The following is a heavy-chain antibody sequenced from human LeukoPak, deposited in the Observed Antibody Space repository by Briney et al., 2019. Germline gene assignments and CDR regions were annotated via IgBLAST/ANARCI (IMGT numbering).Heavy chain of an antibody. J-gene: IGHJ5*02. V-gene: IGHV1-69*01. CDR2: IIPIFGTA. Sequence: SVKVSCKASGGTFSSYAISWVRQAPGQGLEWMGGIIPIFGTANYAQKFQGRVTITADESTSTAYMELSSLRSEDTAVYYCAREWSMTTVNNWFDPWGQGALVTVSS. CDR1: GGTFSSYA. D-gene: IGHD4-17*01. CDR3: AREWSMTTVNNWFDP.